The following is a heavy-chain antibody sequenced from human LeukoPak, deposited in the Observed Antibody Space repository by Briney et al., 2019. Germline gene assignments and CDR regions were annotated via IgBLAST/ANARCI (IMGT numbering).Heavy chain of an antibody. D-gene: IGHD6-13*01. J-gene: IGHJ6*02. CDR1: GGSFSDYY. Sequence: PSETLSLTCTVYGGSFSDYYWGWIRQPPGKGLEWIGYIYYSGSTNYNPSLKSRVTISVDTSKNQFSLKLSSVTAADTAVYYCARQVGSWYYYYYYGMDVWGQGTTVTVSS. CDR2: IYYSGST. V-gene: IGHV4-59*08. CDR3: ARQVGSWYYYYYYGMDV.